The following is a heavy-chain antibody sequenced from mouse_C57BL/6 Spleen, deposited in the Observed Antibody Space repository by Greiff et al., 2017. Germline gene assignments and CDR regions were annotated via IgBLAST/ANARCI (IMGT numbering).Heavy chain of an antibody. Sequence: VQLQQSGAELVRPGASVKLSCTASGFNITDDCMHWVKQRPEQGLDWIGWIDPENGDTEYASKFQGTAPITADTSSNTAYLQLSSLTSEDSAVDYCTWGTPHYWGQGTSVTVSS. CDR3: TWGTPHY. CDR1: GFNITDDC. V-gene: IGHV14-4*01. J-gene: IGHJ4*01. D-gene: IGHD3-3*01. CDR2: IDPENGDT.